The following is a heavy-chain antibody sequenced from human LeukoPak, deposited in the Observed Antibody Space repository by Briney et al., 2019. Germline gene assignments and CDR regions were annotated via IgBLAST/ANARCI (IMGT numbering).Heavy chain of an antibody. CDR2: ISAYNGNT. CDR1: GGTFSKYT. Sequence: ASVKVSCKASGGTFSKYTISWVRQRPGQGLEWMGWISAYNGNTNYAQKLQGRVTMTTDTSTSTAYMELRSLRSDDTAVYYCARDGIYYENDYWGQGTLVTVSS. CDR3: ARDGIYYENDY. D-gene: IGHD1-26*01. V-gene: IGHV1-18*01. J-gene: IGHJ4*02.